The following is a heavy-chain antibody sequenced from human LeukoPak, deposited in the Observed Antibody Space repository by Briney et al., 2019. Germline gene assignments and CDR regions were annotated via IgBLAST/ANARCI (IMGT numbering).Heavy chain of an antibody. CDR1: SGFLSSSY. CDR2: VYTSGST. CDR3: ARDCSGGTCYLGVLDY. V-gene: IGHV4-4*07. Sequence: SETLSLTCTLSSGFLSSSYWSWIRQPAGKGLECIGRVYTSGSTNYNPSLKSRVATSVDTSKNQFSLDLTSVTAADAAVYYCARDCSGGTCYLGVLDYWGQGIRVTVSS. J-gene: IGHJ4*02. D-gene: IGHD2-15*01.